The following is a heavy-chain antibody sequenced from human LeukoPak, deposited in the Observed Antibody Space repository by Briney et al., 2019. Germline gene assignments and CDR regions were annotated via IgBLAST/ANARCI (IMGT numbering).Heavy chain of an antibody. CDR1: GFTFSSYA. D-gene: IGHD4/OR15-4a*01. Sequence: GGSLRLSCAASGFTFSSYAMSWVRQTPGKGLEWVSAISGSGGSTYYADSVKGRFTISRDNAKNSLYLQMNSLRAEDTAVYYCARATMARYLDIWGQGTMVTVSS. V-gene: IGHV3-23*01. CDR2: ISGSGGST. J-gene: IGHJ3*02. CDR3: ARATMARYLDI.